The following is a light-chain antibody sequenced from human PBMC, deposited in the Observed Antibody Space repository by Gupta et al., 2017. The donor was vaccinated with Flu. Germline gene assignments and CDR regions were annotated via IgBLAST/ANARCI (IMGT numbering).Light chain of an antibody. CDR1: GSNISANYP. CDR3: QSYDESMKDAM. Sequence: VPIPCTASGSNISANYPVHWYQHIPGPAPELLIYANTKRPSGVPDRFSASKSGTSASLTITGLHAEDEADYYCQSYDESMKDAMFGGGTKLTVL. V-gene: IGLV1-40*01. J-gene: IGLJ3*02. CDR2: ANT.